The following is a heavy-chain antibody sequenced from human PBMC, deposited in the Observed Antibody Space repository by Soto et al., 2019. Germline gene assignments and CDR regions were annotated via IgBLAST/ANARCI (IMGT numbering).Heavy chain of an antibody. D-gene: IGHD6-19*01. J-gene: IGHJ2*01. CDR1: GGSFSHYF. CDR3: ARLASGWQYYYFDF. Sequence: PSETLSLTCAAYGGSFSHYFLNWIRQPPGKGLEWIGESNHSGSTNYNPSRARRATLSVDTSKNQVSLKLASVTATDTAFYYCARLASGWQYYYFDFWGRGTPVTVSS. CDR2: SNHSGST. V-gene: IGHV4-34*01.